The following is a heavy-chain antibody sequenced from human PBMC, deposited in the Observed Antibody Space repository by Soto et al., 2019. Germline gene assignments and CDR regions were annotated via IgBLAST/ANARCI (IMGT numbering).Heavy chain of an antibody. V-gene: IGHV3-23*01. J-gene: IGHJ4*02. Sequence: GGSLRLSCAASGFTFSSYAMTWVRQAPGKGLEWVSGISSSASTTYYADSVKGRFTISRDNSKNTLYLQMNSLRAEDTALYYWARNLAMTTVHQDVDYWGQGLLVTASS. CDR1: GFTFSSYA. CDR3: ARNLAMTTVHQDVDY. D-gene: IGHD4-17*01. CDR2: ISSSASTT.